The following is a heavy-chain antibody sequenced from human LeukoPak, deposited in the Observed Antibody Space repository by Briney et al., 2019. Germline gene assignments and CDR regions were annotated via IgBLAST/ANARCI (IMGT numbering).Heavy chain of an antibody. CDR1: GYSFTSYW. CDR3: ARLRDYYGSGSTDAFDI. D-gene: IGHD3-10*01. J-gene: IGHJ3*02. V-gene: IGHV5-51*01. Sequence: GESLKISCKGSGYSFTSYWIGWVRQMPGKGLEWMGIIYPGDSDTRYSPSFQGQVTISADKSISTAYLQWSSLKASDTAMYYCARLRDYYGSGSTDAFDIWGQGTVVTVSS. CDR2: IYPGDSDT.